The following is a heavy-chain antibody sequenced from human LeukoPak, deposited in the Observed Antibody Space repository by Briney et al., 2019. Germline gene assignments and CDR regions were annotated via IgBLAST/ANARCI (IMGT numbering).Heavy chain of an antibody. J-gene: IGHJ4*02. CDR1: GFTFSSYA. V-gene: IGHV3-23*01. Sequence: GGSLRLSCAASGFTFSSYAMSWVRQAPGKGLEWVSAISGSGTNTYYADSVKGRFTISRDNSKNTLHLQLNSLRVEDTAVYYCARVSDSSSWYIDYWGQGTLVTVSS. CDR2: ISGSGTNT. CDR3: ARVSDSSSWYIDY. D-gene: IGHD6-13*01.